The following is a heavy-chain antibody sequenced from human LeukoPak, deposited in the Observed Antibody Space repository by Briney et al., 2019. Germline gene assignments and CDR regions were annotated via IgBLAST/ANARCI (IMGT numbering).Heavy chain of an antibody. J-gene: IGHJ6*02. Sequence: GGSLRLSCAASGFTFSSYSMNWVRQAPGKGLEWVSYISSSSSTIYYADSVKGRFTISRDNAKNSLYLQMNSLRAEDTAVYYCARGYGMVRGTGSYYYYGMDVWGQGTTVTVSS. D-gene: IGHD3-10*01. V-gene: IGHV3-48*04. CDR2: ISSSSSTI. CDR1: GFTFSSYS. CDR3: ARGYGMVRGTGSYYYYGMDV.